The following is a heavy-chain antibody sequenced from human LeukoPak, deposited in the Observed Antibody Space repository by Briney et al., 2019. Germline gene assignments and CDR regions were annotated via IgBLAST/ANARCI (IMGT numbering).Heavy chain of an antibody. CDR2: IYYRGRT. CDR3: ARGWSSSGLYRVDAFDI. Sequence: SETLYLTCTDYGGYISSSSYSWRWIRQPPGKGMEWFGSIYYRGRTYYNPSLKSRVTISVDTSKNQFSLKLSSVTAADTAVYYCARGWSSSGLYRVDAFDIWGQGTMVTVSS. V-gene: IGHV4-39*07. J-gene: IGHJ3*02. CDR1: GGYISSSSYS. D-gene: IGHD6-19*01.